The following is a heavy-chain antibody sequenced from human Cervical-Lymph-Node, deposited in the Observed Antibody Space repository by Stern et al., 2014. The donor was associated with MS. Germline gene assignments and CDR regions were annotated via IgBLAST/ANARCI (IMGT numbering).Heavy chain of an antibody. CDR2: INPSGGST. Sequence: QMQLVQSGAEVKKPGASVKVSCKASGYTFTSYYMHWVRQAPGQGLEWMGIINPSGGSTSYAQKFQGRVTMTRDTSTSTVYMELSSLRSEDTAVYYCAREYYDSSGYPYWYFDLWGRGTLVTVSS. D-gene: IGHD3-22*01. J-gene: IGHJ2*01. V-gene: IGHV1-46*01. CDR3: AREYYDSSGYPYWYFDL. CDR1: GYTFTSYY.